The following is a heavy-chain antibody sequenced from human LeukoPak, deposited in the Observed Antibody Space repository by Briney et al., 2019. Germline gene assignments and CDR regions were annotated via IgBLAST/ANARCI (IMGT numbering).Heavy chain of an antibody. V-gene: IGHV4-61*02. J-gene: IGHJ4*02. CDR1: GGSISSGSYY. D-gene: IGHD1-1*01. Sequence: PSETLSLTCTVSGGSISSGSYYWSWIRQPAGKGLEWIGRIYTSGSTNYNPSLKSRVTISVDTSKNQFSLKLSSVTAADTAVYYCARDHYNWNDGPDDWGQGTLVTVSS. CDR3: ARDHYNWNDGPDD. CDR2: IYTSGST.